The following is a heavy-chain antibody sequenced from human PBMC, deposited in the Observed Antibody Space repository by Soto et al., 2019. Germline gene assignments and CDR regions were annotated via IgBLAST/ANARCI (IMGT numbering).Heavy chain of an antibody. CDR3: ANEGTVTTGGAFDI. CDR2: ISWNSGSI. J-gene: IGHJ3*02. V-gene: IGHV3-9*01. CDR1: GFTFDDYA. Sequence: EVQLVESGGGLVQPGRSLRLSCAASGFTFDDYAMHWVRQAPGKGLEWVSGISWNSGSIGYADSVKGRFTISRDNAKNSLYLQMNSLRAEDTAVYYCANEGTVTTGGAFDIWGQGTMVTVSS. D-gene: IGHD4-17*01.